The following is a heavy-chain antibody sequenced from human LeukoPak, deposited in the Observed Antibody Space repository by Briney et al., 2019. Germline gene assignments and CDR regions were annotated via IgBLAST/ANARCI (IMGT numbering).Heavy chain of an antibody. CDR3: ARDWGIVGAWYYFDY. J-gene: IGHJ4*02. CDR1: GGSFSGYY. CDR2: IYYSGST. V-gene: IGHV4-34*01. D-gene: IGHD1-26*01. Sequence: SETLSLTCAVYGGSFSGYYWSWIRQPPGKGLEWIGSIYYSGSTYYNPSLKSRVTISVDTSKNQFSLKLSSVTAADTAVYYCARDWGIVGAWYYFDYWGQGTLVTVSS.